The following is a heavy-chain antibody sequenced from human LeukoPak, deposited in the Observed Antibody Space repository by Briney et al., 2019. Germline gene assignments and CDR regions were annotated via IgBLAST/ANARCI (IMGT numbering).Heavy chain of an antibody. CDR3: ARDPPGSGSLLHFDY. V-gene: IGHV3-21*01. D-gene: IGHD5-12*01. CDR1: GFTFSSYS. Sequence: GGSLRLSCVASGFTFSSYSMNWIRQAPGKGLEWVSSISGSLTHIYYADSLKGRFTVSRDNAKNSLYLQMNTLRAEDTAVYYCARDPPGSGSLLHFDYWGQGTVVTVSS. CDR2: ISGSLTHI. J-gene: IGHJ4*02.